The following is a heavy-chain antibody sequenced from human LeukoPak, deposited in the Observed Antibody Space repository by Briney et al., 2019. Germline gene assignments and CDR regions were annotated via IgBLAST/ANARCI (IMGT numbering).Heavy chain of an antibody. CDR1: GGSISSGDYY. D-gene: IGHD5-12*01. V-gene: IGHV4-30-4*01. CDR2: IYYSGST. CDR3: ARVNGRGYSGYDLEYYFDY. J-gene: IGHJ4*02. Sequence: SETLSLTCTVSGGSISSGDYYWRWIRQPPGKGLEWIGYIYYSGSTYYNPSLKSRVTISVDTSKNQFSLKLSSVTAADTAVYYCARVNGRGYSGYDLEYYFDYWGQGTLVTVSS.